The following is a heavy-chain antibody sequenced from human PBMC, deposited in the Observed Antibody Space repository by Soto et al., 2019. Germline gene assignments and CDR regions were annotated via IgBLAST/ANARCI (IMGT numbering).Heavy chain of an antibody. CDR3: ARAPPRGIAAPGTWGSGMDV. D-gene: IGHD6-13*01. CDR1: GFSFGSYS. J-gene: IGHJ6*02. CDR2: ISYDGSNK. Sequence: PGGSLRLSCTASGFSFGSYSLHWVRQTPGKGLEWVAVISYDGSNKYYADSVKGRFTVSRDSPKNTLFLQMNSLKPEDTAVYYCARAPPRGIAAPGTWGSGMDVWGQGTTVTVSS. V-gene: IGHV3-30-3*01.